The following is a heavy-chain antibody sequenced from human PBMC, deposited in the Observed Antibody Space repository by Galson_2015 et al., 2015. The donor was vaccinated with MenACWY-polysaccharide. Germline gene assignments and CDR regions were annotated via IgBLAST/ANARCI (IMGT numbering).Heavy chain of an antibody. J-gene: IGHJ5*02. Sequence: TLSLTCTVSGDSITGGGYFWSWIRQHPGKGLEWIASISYDGGTYYNPSLKSRVTISVDTPKNQFSLKLSSVTAADTAVYYCARGGRAVSNRNWFDPWGQGTLVTISS. V-gene: IGHV4-31*03. CDR3: ARGGRAVSNRNWFDP. CDR2: ISYDGGT. D-gene: IGHD3-16*01. CDR1: GDSITGGGYF.